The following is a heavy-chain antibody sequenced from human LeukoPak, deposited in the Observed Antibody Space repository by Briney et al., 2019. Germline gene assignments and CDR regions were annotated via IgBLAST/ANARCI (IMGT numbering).Heavy chain of an antibody. Sequence: PGGSLRLSCAASGFTFDDYAMHWVRQAPGKGLEWVSGSSWNSGSIGYADSVKGRFTISRDNAKNSLYLQMNSLRAEDTALYYCAKDYYYDSSGYSSYAFDIWGQGTMVTVSS. CDR1: GFTFDDYA. CDR3: AKDYYYDSSGYSSYAFDI. J-gene: IGHJ3*02. CDR2: SSWNSGSI. D-gene: IGHD3-22*01. V-gene: IGHV3-9*01.